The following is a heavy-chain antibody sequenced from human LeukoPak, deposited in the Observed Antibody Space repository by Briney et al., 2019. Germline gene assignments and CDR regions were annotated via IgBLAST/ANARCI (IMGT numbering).Heavy chain of an antibody. V-gene: IGHV4-34*01. D-gene: IGHD3-3*01. CDR2: INHSGST. J-gene: IGHJ4*02. CDR1: GGSFSDYY. CDR3: ARVNYDFWSGYYTTYYFDY. Sequence: SETLSLTCAVYGGSFSDYYWSWIRQPPGKGLEWIGEINHSGSTNYNPSLKSRVTISVDTSKNQFSLKLSSVTAADTAVYYCARVNYDFWSGYYTTYYFDYWGRGTLVTVSS.